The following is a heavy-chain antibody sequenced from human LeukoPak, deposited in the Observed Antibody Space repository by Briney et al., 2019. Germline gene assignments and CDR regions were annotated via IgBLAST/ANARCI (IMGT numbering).Heavy chain of an antibody. D-gene: IGHD6-13*01. V-gene: IGHV4-31*03. CDR1: GGPISSGGYY. Sequence: SETLSLTCTVSGGPISSGGYYWSWIRQHPGKGLEWIGYIYYSGSTYYNPSLKSRVTISVDTSKNQFSLKLSSVTAADTAVYYCARDVEGSSWTFDYWGQGTLVTVSS. CDR3: ARDVEGSSWTFDY. J-gene: IGHJ4*02. CDR2: IYYSGST.